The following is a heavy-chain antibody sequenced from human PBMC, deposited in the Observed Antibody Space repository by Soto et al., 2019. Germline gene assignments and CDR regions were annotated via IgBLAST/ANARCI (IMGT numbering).Heavy chain of an antibody. CDR1: GFTFSSYG. V-gene: IGHV3-30*18. D-gene: IGHD6-19*01. CDR3: AKDSFPYSSGWYRGDQYNWLDP. Sequence: VGSLRLSCAASGFTFSSYGMHRVRQAPGKGLEWVAVISYDGSNKYYADSVKGRFTISRDNSKNTLYLQMNSLRAEDTAVYYCAKDSFPYSSGWYRGDQYNWLDPWGQGTLVTVTS. J-gene: IGHJ5*02. CDR2: ISYDGSNK.